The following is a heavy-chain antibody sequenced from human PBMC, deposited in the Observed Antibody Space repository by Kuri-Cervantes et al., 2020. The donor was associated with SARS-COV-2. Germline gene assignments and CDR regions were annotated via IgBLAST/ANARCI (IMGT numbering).Heavy chain of an antibody. CDR2: ISAYNGNT. CDR1: GYTFTSYG. V-gene: IGHV1-18*01. J-gene: IGHJ3*02. D-gene: IGHD1-26*01. CDR3: ARVWWEARITDAFDI. Sequence: ASVKVSCKASGYTFTSYGFSWVRQAPGQGLECMGWISAYNGNTNYAQKFQGRVTMTTDTSTSTAYMELRSLRSDDTAVYYCARVWWEARITDAFDIWSQGTMVTVSS.